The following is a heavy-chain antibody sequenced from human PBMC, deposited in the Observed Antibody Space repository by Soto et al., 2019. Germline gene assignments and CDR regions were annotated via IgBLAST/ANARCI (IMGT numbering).Heavy chain of an antibody. CDR2: ISGSGGST. CDR3: AKDQGIVVVVAED. CDR1: GFTFSSYA. J-gene: IGHJ4*02. D-gene: IGHD2-15*01. Sequence: EVQLLESGGGLVPPGGSLRLSCAASGFTFSSYAMSWVRQAPGKGLEWVSAISGSGGSTYYADSVKGRFTISRDNSKNTLYLQMNSLRAEDTAVYYCAKDQGIVVVVAEDWGQGTLVTVSS. V-gene: IGHV3-23*01.